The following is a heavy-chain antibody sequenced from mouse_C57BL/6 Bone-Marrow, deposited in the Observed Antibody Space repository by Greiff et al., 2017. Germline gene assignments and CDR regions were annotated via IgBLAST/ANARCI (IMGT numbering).Heavy chain of an antibody. Sequence: EVKLLESGAELVRPGASVKLSCTASGFNIKDDYMHWVKQSPEQGLEWIGWIDPENGDTDYASKFQGKATITADTSSNTAYLQLSSLTSEDTAVYYCTTAAFDVWGTGTTVTVSS. CDR1: GFNIKDDY. CDR3: TTAAFDV. J-gene: IGHJ1*03. V-gene: IGHV14-4*01. CDR2: IDPENGDT.